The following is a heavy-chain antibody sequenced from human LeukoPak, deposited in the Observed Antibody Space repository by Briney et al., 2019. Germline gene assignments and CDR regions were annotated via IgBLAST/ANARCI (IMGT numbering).Heavy chain of an antibody. CDR1: GFTFGSFA. J-gene: IGHJ4*02. D-gene: IGHD3-10*01. CDR2: ISGSGDKT. CDR3: AKDGTNYGSGTSFDN. V-gene: IGHV3-23*01. Sequence: GGSLRLSCVASGFTFGSFAMTWVRQAPGKGLEWVAAISGSGDKTYYADSVKGRFTISRDNSKTTLFLQLNSLGAGDSAVFYCAKDGTNYGSGTSFDNWGQGTLVTVSS.